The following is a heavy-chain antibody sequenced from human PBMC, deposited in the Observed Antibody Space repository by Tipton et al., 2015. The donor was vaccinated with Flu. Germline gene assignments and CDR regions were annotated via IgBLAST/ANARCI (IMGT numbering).Heavy chain of an antibody. CDR1: GFTFSSYE. Sequence: GSLRLSCAASGFTFSSYETNWVRQAPGKGLEWVSYISSSGSTIYYADSVKGRFTISRDNAKNSLYLQMNSLRAEDTAVYYCARQIAVGAPEGANDAFDIWGQGTMVTVSS. V-gene: IGHV3-48*03. D-gene: IGHD6-19*01. CDR2: ISSSGSTI. CDR3: ARQIAVGAPEGANDAFDI. J-gene: IGHJ3*02.